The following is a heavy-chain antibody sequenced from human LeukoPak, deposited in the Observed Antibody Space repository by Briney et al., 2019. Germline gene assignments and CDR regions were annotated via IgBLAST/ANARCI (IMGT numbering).Heavy chain of an antibody. J-gene: IGHJ4*02. V-gene: IGHV3-23*01. CDR2: ITATSSST. CDR1: GFTFSNYG. D-gene: IGHD3-3*01. Sequence: GGSLRLSCAASGFTFSNYGMSWVRQAPGKGLEWVSAITATSSSTHDADSVQGRFTISRDNSKNTLYLQMNSLRPEDTAIYYCAKDNGVPLGVVIIEYYFDYWGQGTLVTVSS. CDR3: AKDNGVPLGVVIIEYYFDY.